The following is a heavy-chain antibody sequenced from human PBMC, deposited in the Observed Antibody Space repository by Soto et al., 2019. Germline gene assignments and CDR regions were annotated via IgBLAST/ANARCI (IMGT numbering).Heavy chain of an antibody. J-gene: IGHJ4*02. CDR3: ARGYPHGY. CDR1: GYTFTTYD. Sequence: QVRLVQSGAEVKKPGASVKVSCKASGYTFTTYDITWVRQAPGQGLEWMGWISTYNANTNYAQNFQGRVTMTTDTSTSTAYMELRSLRSDDTAGYYCARGYPHGYWGQGTLVTVSS. V-gene: IGHV1-18*01. D-gene: IGHD5-18*01. CDR2: ISTYNANT.